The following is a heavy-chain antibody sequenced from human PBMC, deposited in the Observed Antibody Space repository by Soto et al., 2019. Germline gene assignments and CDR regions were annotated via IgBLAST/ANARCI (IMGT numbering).Heavy chain of an antibody. J-gene: IGHJ4*02. CDR1: GYTFTGYY. CDR3: ATGGCGGGTCYSAF. V-gene: IGHV1-2*02. CDR2: INPNSGGT. D-gene: IGHD2-15*01. Sequence: QVQLVQSGAEVKKPGASVKVSCKASGYTFTGYYIYWVRQVPGQGLEWMGWINPNSGGTNYGQKFQGRVTMTRDTSISTAYMELSRLRSDDTAVDYCATGGCGGGTCYSAFWGQGTLVTVSS.